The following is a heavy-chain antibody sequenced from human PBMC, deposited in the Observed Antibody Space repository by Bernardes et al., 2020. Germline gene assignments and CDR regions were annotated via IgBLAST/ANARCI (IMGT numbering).Heavy chain of an antibody. J-gene: IGHJ6*02. Sequence: ASVKVSCKASGYTFTNYYMHWVRQAPGQGLEWVGWINPKSGDTNYAQKFQGWVAMTRDTSISTAYMELTRLRSDDTAVYYCARDSSGGWSDSYYYAMDVWGQGTTVTVSS. V-gene: IGHV1-2*04. D-gene: IGHD6-13*01. CDR3: ARDSSGGWSDSYYYAMDV. CDR1: GYTFTNYY. CDR2: INPKSGDT.